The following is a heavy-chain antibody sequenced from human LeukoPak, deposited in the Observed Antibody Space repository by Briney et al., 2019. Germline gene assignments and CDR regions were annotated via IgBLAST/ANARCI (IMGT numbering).Heavy chain of an antibody. CDR2: ISYSGTT. J-gene: IGHJ4*02. CDR3: ARQLSDVAAYY. V-gene: IGHV4-39*01. CDR1: GGSISSSNYY. Sequence: PSETLSLTCTVSGGSISSSNYYWGWIRQPPGKGLEWIGSISYSGTTYYNPSLKSRVTISVDTSKNQFSLKLSSVTAADTAVYYCARQLSDVAAYYWGQGTLVTVSS. D-gene: IGHD2-15*01.